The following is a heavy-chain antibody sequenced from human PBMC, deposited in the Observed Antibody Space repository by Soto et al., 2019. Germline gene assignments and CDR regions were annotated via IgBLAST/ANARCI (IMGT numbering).Heavy chain of an antibody. D-gene: IGHD3-22*01. J-gene: IGHJ4*02. CDR2: ISYDGSNK. CDR1: GFTFSSYA. V-gene: IGHV3-30-3*01. Sequence: GGSLRLSCAASGFTFSSYAMHWVRQAPGKGLEWVAVISYDGSNKYYADSVKGRFTISRDNSKNTLYLQMNSLRAEDTAVYYCARDQKIVAYFDYWGQGTLVTVSS. CDR3: ARDQKIVAYFDY.